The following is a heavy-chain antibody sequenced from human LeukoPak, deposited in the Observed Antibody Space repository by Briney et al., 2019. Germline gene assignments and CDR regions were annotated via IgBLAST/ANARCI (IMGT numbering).Heavy chain of an antibody. D-gene: IGHD5-24*01. CDR1: GGSISSYY. CDR2: IYYSGST. Sequence: SETLSLTCTVSGGSISSYYWSWIRQPPGKGLEWIGYIYYSGSTNYNPFLKSRVTISVDTSKNQFSLKLSSVTAADTAVYYCASTSRDGYNYVYWGQGTLVTVSS. V-gene: IGHV4-59*01. CDR3: ASTSRDGYNYVY. J-gene: IGHJ4*02.